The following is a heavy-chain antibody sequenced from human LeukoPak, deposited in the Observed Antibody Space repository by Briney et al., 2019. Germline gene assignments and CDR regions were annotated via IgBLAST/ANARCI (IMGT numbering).Heavy chain of an antibody. CDR2: ISWNSGSI. D-gene: IGHD4-17*01. CDR1: GFTFDDYA. J-gene: IGHJ3*02. CDR3: ATTVTGAFDI. V-gene: IGHV3-9*01. Sequence: GGSLRLSCAASGFTFDDYAMHWVRQAPGKGLEWVSGISWNSGSIGYADSVKGRFTISRDNAKNSLYLQMNSLRAEDTALYYCATTVTGAFDIWGQGTMVTVSS.